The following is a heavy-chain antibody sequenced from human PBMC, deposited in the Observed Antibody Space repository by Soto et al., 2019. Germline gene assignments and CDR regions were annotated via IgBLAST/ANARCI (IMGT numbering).Heavy chain of an antibody. Sequence: SETLSLTCTVSGGSISSYYWSWIRQPPGKGLEWIGYIYYSGSTNYNPSLKSRVTISVDTSKNQFSLKLSSVTAADTAVYYFAIHRVRRYCSSTSCSGWFDPWGQGTLVTVSS. J-gene: IGHJ5*02. D-gene: IGHD2-2*01. CDR1: GGSISSYY. V-gene: IGHV4-59*01. CDR2: IYYSGST. CDR3: AIHRVRRYCSSTSCSGWFDP.